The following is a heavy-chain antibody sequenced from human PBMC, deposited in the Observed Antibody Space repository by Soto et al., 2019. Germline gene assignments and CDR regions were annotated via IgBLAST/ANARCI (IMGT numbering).Heavy chain of an antibody. Sequence: QVQLVQSGAEVKKPGSSVKVSCKASGGTFSSYAISWVRQAPGQGLEWMGGFIPIFGTANDAQKFQGRVTITADESTSTDYMEPSSLRAEDTAVYYCAREANVVQSEAFDIWGQGTMVTVSS. D-gene: IGHD2-15*01. CDR2: FIPIFGTA. CDR1: GGTFSSYA. CDR3: AREANVVQSEAFDI. J-gene: IGHJ3*02. V-gene: IGHV1-69*01.